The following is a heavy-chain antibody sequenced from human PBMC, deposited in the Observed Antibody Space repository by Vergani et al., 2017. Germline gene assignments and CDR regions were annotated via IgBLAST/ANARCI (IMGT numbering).Heavy chain of an antibody. CDR2: IWYDGSNK. J-gene: IGHJ4*02. CDR1: GFTFSSYG. D-gene: IGHD1-26*01. CDR3: ARDSDLSFYFDY. Sequence: VQLVESGGGLVQPGGSLRLSCAASGFTFSSYGMHWVRQAPGKGLEWVAVIWYDGSNKYYADSVKGRFTISRDNSKNTLYLQMNSLRAEDTAVYYCARDSDLSFYFDYWGQGTLVTVSS. V-gene: IGHV3-33*01.